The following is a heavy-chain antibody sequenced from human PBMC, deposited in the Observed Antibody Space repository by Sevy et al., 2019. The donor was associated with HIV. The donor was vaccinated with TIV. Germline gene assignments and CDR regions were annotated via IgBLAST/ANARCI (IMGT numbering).Heavy chain of an antibody. CDR2: ISGFKGDT. CDR1: GYTFTNYA. V-gene: IGHV1-18*01. J-gene: IGHJ4*02. Sequence: ASVKVSCKASGYTFTNYAISWVRQAPGQGLEWMGWISGFKGDTKNAEKFQGRFTMTTDTSTKTAYMDLRSLRSDDTAVYYCVRGTTFYDFLTGWDYWGQGTLVTVSS. CDR3: VRGTTFYDFLTGWDY. D-gene: IGHD3-9*01.